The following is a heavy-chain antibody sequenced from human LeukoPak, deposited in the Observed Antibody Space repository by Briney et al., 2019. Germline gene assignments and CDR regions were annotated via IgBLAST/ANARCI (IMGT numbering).Heavy chain of an antibody. V-gene: IGHV3-30*03. D-gene: IGHD3-10*01. CDR2: ISYDGSNG. CDR3: VRGEYYSSSGMDV. CDR1: GFTFSDYG. Sequence: GRSLRLSCAASGFTFSDYGMHWVRQAPGKGLEWVAAISYDGSNGYFGDSLKGRSTISRDNSKNTLYLQMNRLRVEDTAVYYCVRGEYYSSSGMDVWGQGTTVTVSS. J-gene: IGHJ6*02.